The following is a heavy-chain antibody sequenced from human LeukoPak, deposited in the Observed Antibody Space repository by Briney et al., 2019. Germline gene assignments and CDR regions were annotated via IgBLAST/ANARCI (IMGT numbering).Heavy chain of an antibody. D-gene: IGHD3-10*01. CDR3: ASWRYGSGQYYFDY. CDR1: GYSFTSYG. V-gene: IGHV1-18*01. J-gene: IGHJ4*02. CDR2: ISTDNGNT. Sequence: ASVKVSCKASGYSFTSYGISWVRQAPGQGLEWMGWISTDNGNTNYAQKFQGRVTMTTDTSTNTAYMELRSLRSDDTAVYYCASWRYGSGQYYFDYWGQGTLVTVSS.